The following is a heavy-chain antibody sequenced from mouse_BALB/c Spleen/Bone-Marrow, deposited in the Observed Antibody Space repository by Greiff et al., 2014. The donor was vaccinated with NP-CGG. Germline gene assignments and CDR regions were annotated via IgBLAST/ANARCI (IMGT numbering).Heavy chain of an antibody. CDR2: IWAGGST. D-gene: IGHD2-3*01. CDR1: GFSLTSYG. J-gene: IGHJ2*01. Sequence: VKLEESGPGLVAPSQSLSITCTVSGFSLTSYGVHWVRQPPGKGLEWLGVIWAGGSTNYNSALMSRLSISKDNSESQVFLKMNSLQTGDTAIYYCARDRGYYKDVGDYWGQGTTLTVSS. V-gene: IGHV2-9*02. CDR3: ARDRGYYKDVGDY.